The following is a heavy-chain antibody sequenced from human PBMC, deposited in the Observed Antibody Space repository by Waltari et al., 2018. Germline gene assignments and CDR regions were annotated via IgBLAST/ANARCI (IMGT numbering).Heavy chain of an antibody. CDR3: ARGSSGGYYGSGSYYSPYLDY. D-gene: IGHD3-10*01. J-gene: IGHJ4*02. V-gene: IGHV4-34*01. CDR1: GGSFSGYY. CDR2: INHSGST. Sequence: QVQLQQWGAGLLKPSETLSLTCAVYGGSFSGYYWSWIRQPPGKGQEWIGEINHSGSTNYTPTLKGRVTIAVDTSTNQFSLKLSSVTAADTAVYYCARGSSGGYYGSGSYYSPYLDYWGQGTLVTVSS.